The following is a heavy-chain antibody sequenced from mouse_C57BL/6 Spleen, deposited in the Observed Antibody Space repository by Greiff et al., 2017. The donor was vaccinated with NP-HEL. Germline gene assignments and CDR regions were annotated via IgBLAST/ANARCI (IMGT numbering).Heavy chain of an antibody. V-gene: IGHV1-63*01. CDR2: IYPGGGYT. CDR1: GYTFTNYW. D-gene: IGHD2-3*01. Sequence: VKLMESGAELVRPGTSVKMSCKASGYTFTNYWIGWAKQRPGHGLEWIGDIYPGGGYTNYNEKFKGKATLTADKSSSTAYMQFSSLTSEDSAIYYCARGDGYQDFDYWGQGTTLTVSS. CDR3: ARGDGYQDFDY. J-gene: IGHJ2*01.